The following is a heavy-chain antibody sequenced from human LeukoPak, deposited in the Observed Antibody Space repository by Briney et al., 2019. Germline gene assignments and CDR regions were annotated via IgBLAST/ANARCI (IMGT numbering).Heavy chain of an antibody. V-gene: IGHV4-61*01. Sequence: SETLSLTCTVSGGSVSGGNYYCSLIRQSPGKGLEWIGYIHYSGSTVCNPSLKSRVTMSIDTSKNQFSLNLSSATAADTAVYYCTRTGSTGGYWGQGTLVTVSS. CDR1: GGSVSGGNYY. CDR2: IHYSGST. J-gene: IGHJ4*02. CDR3: TRTGSTGGY. D-gene: IGHD1-7*01.